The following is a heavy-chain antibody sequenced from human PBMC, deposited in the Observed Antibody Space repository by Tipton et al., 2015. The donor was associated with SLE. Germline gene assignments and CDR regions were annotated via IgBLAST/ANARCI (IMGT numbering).Heavy chain of an antibody. V-gene: IGHV3-23*03. J-gene: IGHJ4*02. CDR3: AREAYCGGDCYSPFDH. CDR2: IYSGGSGT. Sequence: SLRLSCAASRFTFSYYAMSWVRQAPGKGLEWVSSIYSGGSGTYYADSVKGRFTISRDNSENTLYLQMSSLRAEDTAVYYCAREAYCGGDCYSPFDHWGQGTLVTVSS. CDR1: RFTFSYYA. D-gene: IGHD2-21*01.